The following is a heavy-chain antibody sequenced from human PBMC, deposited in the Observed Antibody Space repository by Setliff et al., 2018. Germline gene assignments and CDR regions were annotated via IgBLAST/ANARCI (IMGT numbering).Heavy chain of an antibody. J-gene: IGHJ4*02. CDR3: ATFELLTGVGTAMTQFDY. D-gene: IGHD2-21*02. CDR1: GYTLTELS. Sequence: GASVKVSCKVSGYTLTELSMHWVRQAPGKGLEWMGGFDPEDGETIYAQKFQGRVTMTEDTSTDTAYMELSSLRSEDTAVYYCATFELLTGVGTAMTQFDYWGQGTQVTVSS. CDR2: FDPEDGET. V-gene: IGHV1-24*01.